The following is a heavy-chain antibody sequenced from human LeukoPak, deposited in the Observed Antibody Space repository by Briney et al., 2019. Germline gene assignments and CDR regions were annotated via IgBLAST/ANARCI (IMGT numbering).Heavy chain of an antibody. CDR2: INHSGST. V-gene: IGHV4-34*01. Sequence: SETLSLTCAVYGGSFSGYYWSWIRQPPGKGLEWIGEINHSGSTNYNPSLKSRVTISVDTSKNQFSLKLSSVTAADTAVYYCARLATTVVSGTDYWGRGTLVTVSS. J-gene: IGHJ4*02. CDR3: ARLATTVVSGTDY. CDR1: GGSFSGYY. D-gene: IGHD4-23*01.